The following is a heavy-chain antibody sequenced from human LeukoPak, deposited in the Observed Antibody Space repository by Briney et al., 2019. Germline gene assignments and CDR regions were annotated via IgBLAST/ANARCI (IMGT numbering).Heavy chain of an antibody. CDR1: GFTFSSHS. V-gene: IGHV3-21*01. CDR2: INTVASYI. CDR3: ARLRRNSDRSGFYYYYDN. Sequence: PGGSLRLSCAASGFTFSSHSFNWVRQAPGKGLEWVSSINTVASYIYYADSVRGRFTISRDNAENSLWLQMNGLRAEDSAVYYCARLRRNSDRSGFYYYYDNWGQGTLVTVSS. D-gene: IGHD3-22*01. J-gene: IGHJ4*02.